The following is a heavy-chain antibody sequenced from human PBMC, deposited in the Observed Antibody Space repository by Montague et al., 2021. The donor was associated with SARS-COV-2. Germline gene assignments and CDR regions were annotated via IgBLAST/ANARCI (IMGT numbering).Heavy chain of an antibody. V-gene: IGHV5-51*01. J-gene: IGHJ6*02. CDR3: ARPYCSSSSCYYGMDV. D-gene: IGHD2-2*01. Sequence: QSGAEVKTPGESLKISCRGSGYSFTSYWIGWVRQMPGKGLEWMGIIYPGDSDIRYSPSFQGQVTISADKSISTAYLQWNSLKASDTGMYYCARPYCSSSSCYYGMDVWGQGTTVTVSS. CDR2: IYPGDSDI. CDR1: GYSFTSYW.